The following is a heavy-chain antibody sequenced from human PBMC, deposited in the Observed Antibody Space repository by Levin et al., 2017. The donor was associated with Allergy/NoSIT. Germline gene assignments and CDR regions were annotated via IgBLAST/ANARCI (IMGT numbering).Heavy chain of an antibody. CDR1: GFTFNNFA. Sequence: GGSLRLSCAASGFTFNNFAMTWVRQAPGKGLEWVSSISASGDRTYYADSVKGRFTISRNNSKNTLSLQMTSLRAEDTVTYYCTRAIYQLLSDYWGQGTLVTVSS. V-gene: IGHV3-23*01. D-gene: IGHD2-2*01. CDR3: TRAIYQLLSDY. CDR2: ISASGDRT. J-gene: IGHJ4*02.